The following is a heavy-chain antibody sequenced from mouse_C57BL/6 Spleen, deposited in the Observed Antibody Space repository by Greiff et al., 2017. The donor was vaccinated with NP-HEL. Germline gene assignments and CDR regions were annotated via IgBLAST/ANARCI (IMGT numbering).Heavy chain of an antibody. Sequence: VQLQQSGPELVKPGASVKISCKASGYAFSSSWMNWVKQRPGKGLEWIGRIYPGDGDTNYNGKFKGKATLTADKSSSTAYMQLSSLTSEDSAVYICAKAGTRYFDYWGQGTTLTVSS. CDR3: AKAGTRYFDY. CDR1: GYAFSSSW. CDR2: IYPGDGDT. V-gene: IGHV1-82*01. D-gene: IGHD4-1*01. J-gene: IGHJ2*01.